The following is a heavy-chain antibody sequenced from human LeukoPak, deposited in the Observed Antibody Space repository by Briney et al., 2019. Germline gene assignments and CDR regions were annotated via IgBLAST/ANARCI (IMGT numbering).Heavy chain of an antibody. CDR2: IYYSGST. V-gene: IGHV4-39*01. CDR1: GGSISSSSYY. Sequence: KSSETLSLTCTVSGGSISSSSYYWGWIRQPPGKGLEWIGSIYYSGSTYYNPSLKSRVTISVDTSKNQFSLKLSSVTAADTAVYYCARLELRVVNSAEYFQHWGQGTLVTVSS. D-gene: IGHD1-26*01. J-gene: IGHJ1*01. CDR3: ARLELRVVNSAEYFQH.